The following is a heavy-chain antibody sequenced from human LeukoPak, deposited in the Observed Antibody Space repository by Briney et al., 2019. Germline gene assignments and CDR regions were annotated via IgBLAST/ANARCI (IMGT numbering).Heavy chain of an antibody. J-gene: IGHJ4*02. CDR2: ISYDGSNK. Sequence: GGSLRLSCAASGFTFSSYGMHWVRQAPGKGLEWVAVISYDGSNKYYADSVKGRFTISRGNSKNTLYLQMNSLRAEDTAVYYCANQSPYYYWGQGTLVTVSS. CDR1: GFTFSSYG. V-gene: IGHV3-30*18. CDR3: ANQSPYYY. D-gene: IGHD3-10*01.